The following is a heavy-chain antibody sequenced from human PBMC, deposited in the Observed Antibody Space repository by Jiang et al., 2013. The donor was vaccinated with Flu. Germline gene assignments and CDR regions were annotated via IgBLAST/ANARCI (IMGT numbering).Heavy chain of an antibody. D-gene: IGHD6-13*01. J-gene: IGHJ3*02. V-gene: IGHV1-2*06. CDR2: INPNSGGT. CDR3: AREWIAAAGPGDAFDI. Sequence: QAPGQGLEWMGRINPNSGGTNYAQKFQGRVTMTRDTSISTAYMELSRLRSDDTAVYYCAREWIAAAGPGDAFDIWGQGTMVTVSS.